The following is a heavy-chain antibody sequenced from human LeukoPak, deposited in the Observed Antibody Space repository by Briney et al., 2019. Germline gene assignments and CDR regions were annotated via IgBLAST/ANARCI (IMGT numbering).Heavy chain of an antibody. CDR2: IYHSGST. V-gene: IGHV4-4*02. CDR1: GVSISSSNW. CDR3: ARDYEDTAMDSNYYFDY. J-gene: IGHJ4*02. Sequence: PSGTLSLTCAVSGVSISSSNWWSWVRQPPGKGLEWIGEIYHSGSTNYNPSLKSRVTISVDKSKNQFSLKLSSVTAADTAVYYCARDYEDTAMDSNYYFDYWGQGTLVTVSS. D-gene: IGHD5-18*01.